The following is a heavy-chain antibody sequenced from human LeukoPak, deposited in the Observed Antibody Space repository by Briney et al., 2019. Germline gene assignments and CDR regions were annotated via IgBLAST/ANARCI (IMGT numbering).Heavy chain of an antibody. V-gene: IGHV3-48*02. D-gene: IGHD3-3*01. CDR1: GFTFSSYS. CDR3: ARDRRDITIFGVVIDNWFDP. CDR2: ISSSSSTI. Sequence: GGSLRLSCAASGFTFSSYSMNWVRQAPGKGLEWVSYISSSSSTIYYADSVKGRFTISRDNAKNSLYLQMNSLRDEDTAVYYYARDRRDITIFGVVIDNWFDPWGQGTLVTVSS. J-gene: IGHJ5*02.